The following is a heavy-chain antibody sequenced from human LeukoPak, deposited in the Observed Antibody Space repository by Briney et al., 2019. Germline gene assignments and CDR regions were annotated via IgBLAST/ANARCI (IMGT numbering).Heavy chain of an antibody. J-gene: IGHJ4*02. CDR1: GFTFSSYA. CDR2: ISGSGGST. CDR3: AKGAEYYDFWSGYSDY. D-gene: IGHD3-3*01. V-gene: IGHV3-23*01. Sequence: GGSLRLSCAASGFTFSSYAMSWVRQAPGKGLEWVSAISGSGGSTYYADSVKGRFTISRDNSKNTLYLQMNSLRAEDTAVYYCAKGAEYYDFWSGYSDYWGQGTLVTVSS.